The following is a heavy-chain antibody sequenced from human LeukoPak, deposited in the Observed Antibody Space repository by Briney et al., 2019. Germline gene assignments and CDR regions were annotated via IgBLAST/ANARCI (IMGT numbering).Heavy chain of an antibody. CDR2: ISAYDGNT. D-gene: IGHD6-19*01. V-gene: IGHV1-18*01. Sequence: ASVKVSCKASGYTFTSYGISWVRQAPGQGLEWMGWISAYDGNTNYAQKLQGRVTMTTDTSTSTAYMELRSLRSDDTAVYYCARPTGYSSGWSPYYFDYWGQGTLVTVSS. J-gene: IGHJ4*02. CDR1: GYTFTSYG. CDR3: ARPTGYSSGWSPYYFDY.